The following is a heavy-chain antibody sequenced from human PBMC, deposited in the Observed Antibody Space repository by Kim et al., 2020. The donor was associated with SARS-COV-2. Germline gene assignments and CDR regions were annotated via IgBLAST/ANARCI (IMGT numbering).Heavy chain of an antibody. J-gene: IGHJ6*02. Sequence: GGSLRVSCAASGFTFSSYSMNWVRQAPGKGLEWVSYISSSSSTIYYADSVKGRFTISRDNAKNSLYLQMNSLRDEDTAVYYCARDLVPEVAVAVLYYYGMDVWGQGTTVTVSS. CDR1: GFTFSSYS. D-gene: IGHD6-19*01. CDR3: ARDLVPEVAVAVLYYYGMDV. V-gene: IGHV3-48*02. CDR2: ISSSSSTI.